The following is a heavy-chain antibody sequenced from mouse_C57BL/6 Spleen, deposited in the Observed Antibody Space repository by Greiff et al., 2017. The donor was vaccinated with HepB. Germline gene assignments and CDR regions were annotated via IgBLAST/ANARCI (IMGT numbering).Heavy chain of an antibody. Sequence: QVQLQQPGAELVKPGASVKMSCKASGYTFTSYWITWVKQRPGQGLEWIGDIYPGSGSTNYNEKFKSKATLTVDTSSSTAYMQLSSLTSEDSAVYYWARASRPGSSYRGYFDYWGQGTTLTVSS. J-gene: IGHJ2*01. CDR1: GYTFTSYW. CDR2: IYPGSGST. D-gene: IGHD1-1*01. CDR3: ARASRPGSSYRGYFDY. V-gene: IGHV1-55*01.